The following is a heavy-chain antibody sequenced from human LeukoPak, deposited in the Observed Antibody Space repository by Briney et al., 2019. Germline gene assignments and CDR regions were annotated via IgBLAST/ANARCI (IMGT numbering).Heavy chain of an antibody. V-gene: IGHV4-34*01. Sequence: SETLSLTCAVYGGSFSGYYWGWIRQPPGKGLEWIGEINHSGSTNYNPSLKSRVTISVDTSKNQFSLKLSSVTAADTAVYYCARGYPDYGGIDAFDIWGQGTMVTVSS. D-gene: IGHD4-23*01. CDR3: ARGYPDYGGIDAFDI. CDR2: INHSGST. J-gene: IGHJ3*02. CDR1: GGSFSGYY.